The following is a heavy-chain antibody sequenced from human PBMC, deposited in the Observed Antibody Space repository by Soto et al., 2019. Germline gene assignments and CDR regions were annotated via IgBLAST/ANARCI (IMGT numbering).Heavy chain of an antibody. J-gene: IGHJ3*02. V-gene: IGHV3-21*01. CDR3: ARDRTGAIDAFDI. CDR1: GFTFSSYS. D-gene: IGHD1-26*01. CDR2: ISSSSSYL. Sequence: KTGGSLRLSCAASGFTFSSYSMNWVRQAPGKGLEWVSSISSSSSYLYFADSVRGRFTISRDNAKNSLYLQMNSLRAEDTAVYYCARDRTGAIDAFDIWGQGTMVTVSS.